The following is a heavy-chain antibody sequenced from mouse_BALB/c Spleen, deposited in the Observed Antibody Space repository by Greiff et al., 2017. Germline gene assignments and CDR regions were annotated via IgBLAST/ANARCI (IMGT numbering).Heavy chain of an antibody. V-gene: IGHV10-1*02. CDR2: IRSKSNNYAT. J-gene: IGHJ3*01. Sequence: EVQLVESGGGLVQPKGSLKLSCAASGFTFNTYAMNWVRQAPGKGLEWVARIRSKSNNYATYYADSVKDRFTISRDDSQSMLYLQMNNLKTEDTAMYYCVRHDGNYGFAYWGQGTLVTVSA. CDR1: GFTFNTYA. CDR3: VRHDGNYGFAY. D-gene: IGHD2-3*01.